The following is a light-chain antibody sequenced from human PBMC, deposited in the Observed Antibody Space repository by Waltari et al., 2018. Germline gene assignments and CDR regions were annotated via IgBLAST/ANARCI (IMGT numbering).Light chain of an antibody. Sequence: IQMTQSPSSVSASVGDRVTITCRSGQGISSWLAWYQQKPEKAPKLLIYAASSLQSGVPSRFSGSGSGTHFTLTISSLQPEDFATYYCQQANTNTFPPTFGQGTKVEIK. J-gene: IGKJ1*01. CDR2: AAS. CDR1: QGISSW. CDR3: QQANTNTFPPT. V-gene: IGKV1-12*02.